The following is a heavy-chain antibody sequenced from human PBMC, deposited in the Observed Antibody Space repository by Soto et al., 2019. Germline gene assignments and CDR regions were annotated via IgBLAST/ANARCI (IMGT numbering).Heavy chain of an antibody. CDR3: ARVGGYCSGGSCYRLYY. J-gene: IGHJ4*02. Sequence: QVQLVQSGAEVKKPGASVKVSCKASGYTFTSYDINWVRQATGQGLEWMGWMNPNSGNTGYAQKFQGRVTMNRNTSISKAYMELSSLRSEDTAVYYCARVGGYCSGGSCYRLYYWGQGTLVTVSS. CDR2: MNPNSGNT. D-gene: IGHD2-15*01. V-gene: IGHV1-8*01. CDR1: GYTFTSYD.